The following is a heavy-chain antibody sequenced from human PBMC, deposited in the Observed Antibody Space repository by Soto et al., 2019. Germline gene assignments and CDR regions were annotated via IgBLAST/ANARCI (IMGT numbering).Heavy chain of an antibody. Sequence: QVQLVQSGPEVKKPGASVKVSCKTSGYTFTSYGITWVRQAPGQGLEWMGWITTDKGKTTYAQKFQGRVTMTTDTTTRTAETELRSLRGDDTAVYNFATRSPAFDYWSQGTLVTVSS. J-gene: IGHJ4*02. V-gene: IGHV1-18*01. CDR2: ITTDKGKT. CDR1: GYTFTSYG. CDR3: ATRSPAFDY.